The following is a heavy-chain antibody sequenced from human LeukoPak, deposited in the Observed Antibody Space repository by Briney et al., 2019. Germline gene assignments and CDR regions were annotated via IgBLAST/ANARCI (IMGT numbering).Heavy chain of an antibody. CDR3: AIYPGYFIVGARGPLAFDI. J-gene: IGHJ3*02. D-gene: IGHD1-26*01. V-gene: IGHV1-69*06. CDR1: GGTFSSYA. Sequence: GSSVKVSCKASGGTFSSYAISWVRQAPGQGLEWMGGIIPIFGTANYAQKFQGRVTITADKSTSTAYMELSSLRSEDTAVYYCAIYPGYFIVGARGPLAFDIWGQGTMVTVSS. CDR2: IIPIFGTA.